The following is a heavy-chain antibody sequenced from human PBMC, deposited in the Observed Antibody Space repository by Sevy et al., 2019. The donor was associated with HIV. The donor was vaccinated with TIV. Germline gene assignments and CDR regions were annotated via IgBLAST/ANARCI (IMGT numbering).Heavy chain of an antibody. CDR2: ISSSSTTI. CDR3: ARDYYGSGSYSFDL. Sequence: GGSLRLSCAASGFTFGTYNMNWDRQAPGKGSEWLSYISSSSTTIDDADSVKGRFTSSRDNAKNTLYLQLNSLRAEDSAVYYCARDYYGSGSYSFDLWGRGTLVTVSS. CDR1: GFTFGTYN. V-gene: IGHV3-48*01. J-gene: IGHJ5*02. D-gene: IGHD3-10*01.